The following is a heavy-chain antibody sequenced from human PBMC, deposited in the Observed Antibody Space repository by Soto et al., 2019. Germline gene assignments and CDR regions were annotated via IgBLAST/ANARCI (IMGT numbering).Heavy chain of an antibody. CDR1: GGSIGSGSYY. CDR3: ARGLITGSQYSGGWYYFDS. Sequence: SETLSLTCTVSGGSIGSGSYYWSWIRQHPGKGLEWIGYIYYSGSTYYNPSLKSRVTISVDTSKNQFSLKLSSVTAADTAVYYCARGLITGSQYSGGWYYFDSWGQGTQVTVSS. J-gene: IGHJ4*02. CDR2: IYYSGST. D-gene: IGHD1-26*01. V-gene: IGHV4-31*03.